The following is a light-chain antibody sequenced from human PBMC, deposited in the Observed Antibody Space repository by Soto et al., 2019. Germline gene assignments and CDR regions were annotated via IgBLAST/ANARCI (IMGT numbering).Light chain of an antibody. Sequence: DIHITHSPSTLSSSVVDRVTITCRASQSISSWLAWYQQKPGKAPNLLIYQASTLKSGVPSRFSGSGSGTEFTLTISSLQPHDFATYYCQQYNSYPITFGQGTRLEIK. V-gene: IGKV1-5*03. CDR1: QSISSW. CDR3: QQYNSYPIT. J-gene: IGKJ5*01. CDR2: QAS.